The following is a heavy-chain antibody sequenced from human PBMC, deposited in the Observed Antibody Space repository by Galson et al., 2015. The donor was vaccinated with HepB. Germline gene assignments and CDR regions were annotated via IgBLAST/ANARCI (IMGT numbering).Heavy chain of an antibody. V-gene: IGHV3-9*01. CDR1: GFTFDDYA. Sequence: SLRLSCAASGFTFDDYAMHWVRQAPGKGLEWVSGISWNSGSIGYADSVKGRFTISRDNAKNSLYLQMNSLRAEDTALYYCADLAVAGGWYFDLWGRGTLVTVPS. J-gene: IGHJ2*01. CDR2: ISWNSGSI. D-gene: IGHD6-19*01. CDR3: ADLAVAGGWYFDL.